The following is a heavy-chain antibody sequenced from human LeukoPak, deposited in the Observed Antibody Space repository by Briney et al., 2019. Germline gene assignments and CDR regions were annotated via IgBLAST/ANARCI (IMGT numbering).Heavy chain of an antibody. Sequence: SVKVSCKASEDTFTYYHIHWVRQAPGQGLEWMGGIIPIFGTANYAQKFQGRVTITTDESTSTAYMELSSLRSEDTAVYYCARVEYQLLYPIGYYYYMDVWGKGTTVTVSS. J-gene: IGHJ6*03. CDR2: IIPIFGTA. V-gene: IGHV1-69*05. D-gene: IGHD2-2*02. CDR3: ARVEYQLLYPIGYYYYMDV. CDR1: EDTFTYYH.